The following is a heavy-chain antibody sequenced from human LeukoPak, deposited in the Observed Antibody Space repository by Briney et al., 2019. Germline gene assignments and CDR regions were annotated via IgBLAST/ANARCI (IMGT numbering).Heavy chain of an antibody. CDR3: AKDGMDV. CDR1: GFTFDDYA. Sequence: PGGSLRLSCAASGFTFDDYAMHWVRQAPGKGLEWVSGISWNSGSIGYADSVKGRFTISRDNAKNSLYLQMNSLRAEDTALYYCAKDGMDVWSQGTTVTVSS. J-gene: IGHJ6*02. V-gene: IGHV3-9*01. CDR2: ISWNSGSI.